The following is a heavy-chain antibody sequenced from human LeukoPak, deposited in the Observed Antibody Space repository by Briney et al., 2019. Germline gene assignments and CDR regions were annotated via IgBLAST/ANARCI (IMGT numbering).Heavy chain of an antibody. Sequence: ASVKVSCKASGYTFSTYDINWVRQVTGQGLEWMGWMNPNSGNTGYAQNIQGRVTMTRNTSINTAYMELSSLRSEDTAVYYCARGPSRDNGSGSSWFDPWGQGTLVTVSS. V-gene: IGHV1-8*01. CDR1: GYTFSTYD. D-gene: IGHD3-10*01. CDR2: MNPNSGNT. J-gene: IGHJ5*02. CDR3: ARGPSRDNGSGSSWFDP.